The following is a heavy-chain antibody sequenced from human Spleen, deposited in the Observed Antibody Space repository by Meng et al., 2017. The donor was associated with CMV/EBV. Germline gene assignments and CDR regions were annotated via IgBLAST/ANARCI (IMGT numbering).Heavy chain of an antibody. D-gene: IGHD2-2*01. CDR2: IYYTGST. V-gene: IGHV4-61*01. CDR3: ARDRGIVPAGRHSYDYYGMDV. J-gene: IGHJ6*02. Sequence: SETLSLTCTVSGGSVSSGSYYWSWIRQPPGKGLEWIGYIYYTGSTNYNPSLKSRVTMSLDTSKNQFSLKLSSVTAADTAVYYCARDRGIVPAGRHSYDYYGMDVWGQGTTVTVSS. CDR1: GGSVSSGSYY.